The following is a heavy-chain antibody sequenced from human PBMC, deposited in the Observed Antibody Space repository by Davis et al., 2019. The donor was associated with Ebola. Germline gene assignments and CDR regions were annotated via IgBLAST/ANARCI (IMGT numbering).Heavy chain of an antibody. D-gene: IGHD3-3*01. CDR3: ARGSTFWSAIEAYYFYYYMDV. Sequence: ASVTVSCKASGYTFTSYDINWVRQATGQGLEWMGWMNPNSGNTGYAQKFQGRVTMTRNTSISTAYMEVSSLRSDDTAVYYCARGSTFWSAIEAYYFYYYMDVWGKGTTVTVSS. V-gene: IGHV1-8*01. J-gene: IGHJ6*03. CDR1: GYTFTSYD. CDR2: MNPNSGNT.